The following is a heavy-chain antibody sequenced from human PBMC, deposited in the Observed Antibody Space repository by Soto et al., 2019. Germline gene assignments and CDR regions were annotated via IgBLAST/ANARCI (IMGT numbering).Heavy chain of an antibody. CDR3: EKDARGSSSWYSLDN. CDR2: ISWNGNTI. D-gene: IGHD6-13*01. Sequence: EVQLVESGGGLVQPGRSLRLSCAASGFSFDDYAMHWVRQAPGKGLEWVSGISWNGNTIVYADSVKGRFTISRDNAKNSRYLQRTSLSPEDTAFYSGEKDARGSSSWYSLDNWGQGTRVTVSS. J-gene: IGHJ4*02. V-gene: IGHV3-9*01. CDR1: GFSFDDYA.